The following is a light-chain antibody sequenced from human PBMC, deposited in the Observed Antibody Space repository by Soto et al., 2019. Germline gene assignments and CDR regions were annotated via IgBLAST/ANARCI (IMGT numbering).Light chain of an antibody. J-gene: IGKJ4*01. V-gene: IGKV3-15*01. CDR3: QQYNTWPPLT. Sequence: EIVMTQSPATLSVSPGERATLSCRASQSVSSNLAWYQQKPGQAPRPLIYGASTRATGIPARFSGSGSGTAFTLTISSLQSEDFGVYYCQQYNTWPPLTFGGGTKVEIK. CDR1: QSVSSN. CDR2: GAS.